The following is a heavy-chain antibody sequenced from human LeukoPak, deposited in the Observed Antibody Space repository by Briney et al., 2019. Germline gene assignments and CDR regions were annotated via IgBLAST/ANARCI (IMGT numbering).Heavy chain of an antibody. V-gene: IGHV3-23*01. Sequence: GGSLRLSRAASGFTFSGFAMTWVRQAPGKGLEWVSSIGSDYKTHYSESVKGRFAISRDNSKSTLFLQMNSLRAEDTALYYCAKMVREFYTISYYFDYWGQGTLVTVSS. J-gene: IGHJ4*02. CDR3: AKMVREFYTISYYFDY. CDR2: IGSDYKT. CDR1: GFTFSGFA. D-gene: IGHD2-8*01.